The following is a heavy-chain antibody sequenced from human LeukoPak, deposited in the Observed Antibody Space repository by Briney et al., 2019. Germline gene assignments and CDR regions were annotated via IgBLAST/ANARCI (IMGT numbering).Heavy chain of an antibody. Sequence: GGSLRVSCVVSGFTFSSYPMSWVRQAPGKGLEWVSAISNNGGYTYYADSVQGRFTISRDNSKSTLCLQMNSLRAEDTAVYYCAKQLGYCSDGSCYFPYWGQGTLVTVSS. CDR1: GFTFSSYP. D-gene: IGHD2-15*01. CDR3: AKQLGYCSDGSCYFPY. CDR2: ISNNGGYT. V-gene: IGHV3-23*01. J-gene: IGHJ4*02.